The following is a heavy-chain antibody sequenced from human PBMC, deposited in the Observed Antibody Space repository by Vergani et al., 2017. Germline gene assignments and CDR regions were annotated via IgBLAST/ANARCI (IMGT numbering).Heavy chain of an antibody. CDR3: ARVLNGYDSCGSLGN. D-gene: IGHD3-22*01. CDR2: INTTTGNP. V-gene: IGHV7-4-1*02. Sequence: QVQLVQSGSELKKPGASVKISCKASGYTFTRYAINWVRQAPGQGLERMGWINTTTGNPTYAQGFTGRFVFSLDTSVTAAYLQINSLKAEDSALYYCARVLNGYDSCGSLGNWGQGTLLTVSS. J-gene: IGHJ4*02. CDR1: GYTFTRYA.